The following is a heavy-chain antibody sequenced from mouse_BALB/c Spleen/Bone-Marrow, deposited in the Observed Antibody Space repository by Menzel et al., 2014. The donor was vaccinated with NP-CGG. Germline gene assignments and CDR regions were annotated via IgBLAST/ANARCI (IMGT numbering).Heavy chain of an antibody. CDR2: ISSGGSYT. V-gene: IGHV5-6-4*01. J-gene: IGHJ4*01. Sequence: EVQRVESGGGLVKPGGSLKLSCAASGFTFSSCTMSWVRQTPEKRLEWVATISSGGSYTYYPDSVKGRFTISRDNAKNTLYLQMSSLKSEDTAMYYCTRDGKGNYDYAMDYWGQGTSVTVSS. D-gene: IGHD2-1*01. CDR3: TRDGKGNYDYAMDY. CDR1: GFTFSSCT.